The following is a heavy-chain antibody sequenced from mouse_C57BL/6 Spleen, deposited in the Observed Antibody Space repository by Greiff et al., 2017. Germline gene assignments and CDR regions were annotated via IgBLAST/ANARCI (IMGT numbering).Heavy chain of an antibody. J-gene: IGHJ2*01. Sequence: QVQLQQPGTELVKPGASVKLSCKASGYTFTSYWMHWVKQRPGQGLEWIGNINPSNGGTNYNEKFKSKATLTVDKSSSTAYMQLSSLTSEDSAVYYCARGGITTVVATSRYYFDYWGQGTTLTVSS. D-gene: IGHD1-1*01. CDR2: INPSNGGT. CDR3: ARGGITTVVATSRYYFDY. V-gene: IGHV1-53*01. CDR1: GYTFTSYW.